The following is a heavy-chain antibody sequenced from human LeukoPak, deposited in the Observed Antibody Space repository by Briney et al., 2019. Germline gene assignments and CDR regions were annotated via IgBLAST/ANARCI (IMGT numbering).Heavy chain of an antibody. CDR1: GFTFYSYA. CDR3: AKGSAWDLLPCWFDY. J-gene: IGHJ4*02. CDR2: INGGSTT. Sequence: GGSLRLSCAASGFTFYSYAMTWVRQAPGKGLEWVSTINGGSTTCYADSVKGRFIISRDNSKNTLYLQMNSLRAEDTALYYCAKGSAWDLLPCWFDYWGQGTLVTVSS. D-gene: IGHD1-26*01. V-gene: IGHV3-23*01.